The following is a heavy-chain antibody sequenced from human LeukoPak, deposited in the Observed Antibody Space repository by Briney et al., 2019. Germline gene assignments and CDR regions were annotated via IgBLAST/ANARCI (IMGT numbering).Heavy chain of an antibody. V-gene: IGHV4-59*01. CDR1: GGSISSYY. CDR2: IYYSGST. J-gene: IGHJ4*02. D-gene: IGHD3-16*01. Sequence: SETLSLTCTVSGGSISSYYWSWIRQPPGKGPEWIGYIYYSGSTNYNPSLKSRVTISVDTSKNQFSLKLSSVTAADTAVYYCARDRNGGDYADYWGLGTLVTVSS. CDR3: ARDRNGGDYADY.